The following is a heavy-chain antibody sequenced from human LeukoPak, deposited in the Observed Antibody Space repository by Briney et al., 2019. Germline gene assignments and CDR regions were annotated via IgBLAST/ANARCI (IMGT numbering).Heavy chain of an antibody. V-gene: IGHV3-53*01. D-gene: IGHD3-22*01. Sequence: GGSLRLSCAASGFTVSSNYMSWVRQAPGKGLGRVSVIYSGGSTYYADSVKGRFTISRDNSKNTLYLQMNSLRAEDTAVYYCARYPNYDSSGYYLDAFDIWGQGTMVTVSS. J-gene: IGHJ3*02. CDR2: IYSGGST. CDR3: ARYPNYDSSGYYLDAFDI. CDR1: GFTVSSNY.